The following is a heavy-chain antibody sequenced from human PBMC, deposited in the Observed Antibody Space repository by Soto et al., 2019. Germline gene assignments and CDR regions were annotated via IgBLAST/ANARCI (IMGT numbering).Heavy chain of an antibody. V-gene: IGHV1-69*02. CDR1: RGTFSSYT. Sequence: ASVKVSCKASRGTFSSYTISWVRQAPGQGLEWMGRIIPILGIANYAQKFQGRVTITADKSTSTAYMELSSLRSEDTAVYYCATNRPDYYGSGSYDYWGQGTLVTVSS. J-gene: IGHJ4*02. CDR2: IIPILGIA. D-gene: IGHD3-10*01. CDR3: ATNRPDYYGSGSYDY.